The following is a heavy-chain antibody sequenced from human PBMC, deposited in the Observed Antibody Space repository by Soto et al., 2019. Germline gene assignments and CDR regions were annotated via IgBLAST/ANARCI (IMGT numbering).Heavy chain of an antibody. J-gene: IGHJ4*02. V-gene: IGHV1-3*01. D-gene: IGHD2-2*01. Sequence: QVQLVQSGAEVKKPGASVKVSCKASGYTFTSYAMHWVRQAPGQRLEWMGWINAGNGNTKYSQKFQGRVTITRDTPASTAYMELSSLRSEDTAVYYCARVLRYCSSTSCSYYFDYGGQGTLVTVPS. CDR1: GYTFTSYA. CDR3: ARVLRYCSSTSCSYYFDY. CDR2: INAGNGNT.